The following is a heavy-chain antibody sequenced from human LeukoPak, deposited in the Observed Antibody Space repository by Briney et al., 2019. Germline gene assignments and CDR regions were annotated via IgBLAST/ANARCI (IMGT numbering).Heavy chain of an antibody. CDR3: AAGGVNYGSGPRFDY. CDR1: GFTLSSYA. V-gene: IGHV3-48*03. J-gene: IGHJ4*02. D-gene: IGHD3-10*01. Sequence: GGSLRLSCVASGFTLSSYAVSWVRQAPGKGLEWVSYISSSGSTIYYADSVKGRFTISRDNAKNSLYLQMNSLRAEDTAVYYCAAGGVNYGSGPRFDYWGQGTLVTVSS. CDR2: ISSSGSTI.